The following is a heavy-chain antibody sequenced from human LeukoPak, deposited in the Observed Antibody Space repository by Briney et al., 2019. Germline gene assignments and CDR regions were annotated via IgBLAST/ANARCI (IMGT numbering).Heavy chain of an antibody. Sequence: SVKVSCKASGGTFISYAISWVRQAPGQGLEWMGRIIPILGVANYAQKFQGRVTITADKSTSTAYMELSSLRSEDTAVYYCARDRRVLRYFDGLPRGGQDFGSWGPGTLGTVSS. CDR2: IIPILGVA. CDR3: ARDRRVLRYFDGLPRGGQDFGS. V-gene: IGHV1-69*10. J-gene: IGHJ4*02. CDR1: GGTFISYA. D-gene: IGHD3-9*01.